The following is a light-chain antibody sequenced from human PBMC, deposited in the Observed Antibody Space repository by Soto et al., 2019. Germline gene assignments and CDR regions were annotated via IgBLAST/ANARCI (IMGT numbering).Light chain of an antibody. CDR1: SSDVGSSNL. J-gene: IGLJ1*01. Sequence: QSVLTQPASVSGSPGQSITFSCTGTSSDVGSSNLVSWYQQHPGKAPKLLIYEVSKRPSGVSNRFSGSKSGNTASLTISGLQAEDEADYYCCSYAGSSTHVFGTGTNVTVL. CDR3: CSYAGSSTHV. CDR2: EVS. V-gene: IGLV2-23*02.